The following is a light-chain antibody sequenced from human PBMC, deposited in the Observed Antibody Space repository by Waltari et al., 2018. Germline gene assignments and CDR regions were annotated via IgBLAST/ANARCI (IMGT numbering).Light chain of an antibody. J-gene: IGKJ2*01. Sequence: DVVMTQYQLYLPVTLGQLASISCRSRQSLVHGAGNTYLNWFQQRPGQSPRLLIYRVSDRDSGVPDRFSGSGSGNDFTLKISRVEAEDVGIYYCMQGTLWPYTFGQGTKLEIK. CDR2: RVS. CDR1: QSLVHGAGNTY. V-gene: IGKV2-30*02. CDR3: MQGTLWPYT.